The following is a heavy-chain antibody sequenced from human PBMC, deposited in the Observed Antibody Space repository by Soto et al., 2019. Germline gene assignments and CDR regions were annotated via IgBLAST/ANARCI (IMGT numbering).Heavy chain of an antibody. J-gene: IGHJ6*02. CDR2: ISYDGSNK. Sequence: GGSLRLSCAASGFTFSSYAMSWVRQAPGKGLEWVAVISYDGSNKYYAEYVKGRFTISRDNSKNTLYLQMNSLRAEDTAVYYCAKARNSSSSVPLYYYYYGMDVWGQGTTVTVSS. V-gene: IGHV3-30*18. D-gene: IGHD6-6*01. CDR3: AKARNSSSSVPLYYYYYGMDV. CDR1: GFTFSSYA.